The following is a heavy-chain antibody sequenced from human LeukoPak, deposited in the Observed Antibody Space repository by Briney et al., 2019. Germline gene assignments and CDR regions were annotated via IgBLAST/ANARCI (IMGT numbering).Heavy chain of an antibody. D-gene: IGHD3-9*01. CDR2: IYHSGST. CDR3: ARVLSRPDDTSNWFDP. V-gene: IGHV4-30-2*01. J-gene: IGHJ5*02. Sequence: SQTLSLTCAVSGGSISSGGYSWSWIRQPPGKGLEWIGYIYHSGSTYYNPSLKSRVTISVDRSKNQFSLKLSSVTAADTAVYYCARVLSRPDDTSNWFDPWGQGTLVTVSS. CDR1: GGSISSGGYS.